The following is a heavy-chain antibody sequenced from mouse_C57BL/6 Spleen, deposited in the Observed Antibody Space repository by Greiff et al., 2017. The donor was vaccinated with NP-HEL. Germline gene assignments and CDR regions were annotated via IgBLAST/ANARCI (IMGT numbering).Heavy chain of an antibody. CDR1: GFTFSDYG. J-gene: IGHJ4*01. D-gene: IGHD2-2*01. V-gene: IGHV5-17*01. Sequence: EVKLMESGGGLVKPGGSLKLSCAASGFTFSDYGMHWVRQAPEKGLEWVAYISSGSSTIYYADTVKGRFTISRDNAKNTLFLQMTSLRSEDTAMYYCARGSTMVTTGYYYAMDYWGQGTSVTVSS. CDR3: ARGSTMVTTGYYYAMDY. CDR2: ISSGSSTI.